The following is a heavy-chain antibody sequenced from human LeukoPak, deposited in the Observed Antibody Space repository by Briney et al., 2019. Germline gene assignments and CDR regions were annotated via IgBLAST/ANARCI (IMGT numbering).Heavy chain of an antibody. CDR1: GFAFNTFG. V-gene: IGHV3-30*18. J-gene: IGHJ4*02. D-gene: IGHD1-26*01. Sequence: RKSLRLSCAASGFAFNTFGMHWVRQAPGKGLEWVATTSFDGSNTYFSDSVRGRFTIPRDNSRNTLFLQMSSLSAEDTAVYYCAKDRIVGATRFLDFWGQGTLVTVSS. CDR2: TSFDGSNT. CDR3: AKDRIVGATRFLDF.